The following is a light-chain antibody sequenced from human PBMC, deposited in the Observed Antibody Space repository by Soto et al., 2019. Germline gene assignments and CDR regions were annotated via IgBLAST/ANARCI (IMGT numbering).Light chain of an antibody. CDR2: DVS. V-gene: IGLV2-14*01. J-gene: IGLJ2*01. CDR1: SSDVGGYNY. Sequence: QSALTQPASVSGSPGQSITISCTGTSSDVGGYNYVSWYQQHPGKAPKLMIYDVSNRPSGVSNRFSGSKSGNTASLTISGLQTEDEAYYYCSSYTGSSTLPVVVFGAGTKLTVL. CDR3: SSYTGSSTLPVVV.